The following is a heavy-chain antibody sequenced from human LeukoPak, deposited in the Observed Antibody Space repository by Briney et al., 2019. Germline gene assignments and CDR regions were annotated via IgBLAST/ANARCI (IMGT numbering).Heavy chain of an antibody. CDR1: GFTFSSYG. CDR2: IWYDGSNK. J-gene: IGHJ4*02. D-gene: IGHD5-12*01. CDR3: AKDTGDIVATIFDY. V-gene: IGHV3-30*02. Sequence: GVSLRLSCAASGFTFSSYGMHWVRQAPGKGLEWVAVIWYDGSNKYYADSVKGRFTISRDNSKNTLYLQMNSLRAEDTAVYYCAKDTGDIVATIFDYWGQGTLVTVSS.